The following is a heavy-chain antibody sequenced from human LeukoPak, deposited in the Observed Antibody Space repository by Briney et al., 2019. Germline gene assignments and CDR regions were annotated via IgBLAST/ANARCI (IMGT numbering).Heavy chain of an antibody. J-gene: IGHJ5*02. D-gene: IGHD1-14*01. V-gene: IGHV3-48*01. CDR3: ARVFLNWFDP. CDR1: GFTFSSYS. CDR2: ISSSSSTI. Sequence: GGSLRLSCAASGFTFSSYSMNWVRQAPGKGLEWVSYISSSSSTIYYADSVKGRFTISRDNAKNSLYLQMNSLRAEDTAVYYCARVFLNWFDPWGQGTLVTVSS.